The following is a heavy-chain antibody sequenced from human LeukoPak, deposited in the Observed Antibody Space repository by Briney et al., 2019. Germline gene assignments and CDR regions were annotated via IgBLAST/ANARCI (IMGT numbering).Heavy chain of an antibody. D-gene: IGHD5-12*01. Sequence: SETLSLSCTVSGGSVSSNSNYWSWIRQPPGKGLEWIGYNTYFGSASYNPSLKSRVTISVDTSKNQFSLKLSSVTAADTAVYYCARDTPGGYDFWWFVPWGQGTLVTVSS. J-gene: IGHJ5*02. V-gene: IGHV4-61*01. CDR3: ARDTPGGYDFWWFVP. CDR1: GGSVSSNSNY. CDR2: NTYFGSA.